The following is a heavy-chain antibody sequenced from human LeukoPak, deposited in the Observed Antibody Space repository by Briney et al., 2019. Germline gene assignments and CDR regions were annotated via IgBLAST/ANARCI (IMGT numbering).Heavy chain of an antibody. Sequence: GGSLRLSCAASGFTFSSYAMSWVRQDPGKGLEWVSTISGSGGTTYYTDSVRGRFTISRDNSNNTLFLQMNSLRAEDTAVYYCVLFLRYVDYWGQGTLVTVSS. J-gene: IGHJ4*02. V-gene: IGHV3-23*01. D-gene: IGHD2-21*01. CDR2: ISGSGGTT. CDR1: GFTFSSYA. CDR3: VLFLRYVDY.